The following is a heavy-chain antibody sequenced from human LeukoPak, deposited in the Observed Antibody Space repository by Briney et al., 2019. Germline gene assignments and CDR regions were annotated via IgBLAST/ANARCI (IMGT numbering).Heavy chain of an antibody. V-gene: IGHV3-7*01. CDR2: IKQDGSEK. Sequence: GGSLRLSCAASGFTFSSYWMSWVRQAPGKGLEWVANIKQDGSEKYYVDSVKGRFTISRDNAKNSLYLQMNSLRAEDTAVYYCAGELWFGELLVEADYWGQGTLVTVSS. CDR1: GFTFSSYW. D-gene: IGHD3-10*01. CDR3: AGELWFGELLVEADY. J-gene: IGHJ4*02.